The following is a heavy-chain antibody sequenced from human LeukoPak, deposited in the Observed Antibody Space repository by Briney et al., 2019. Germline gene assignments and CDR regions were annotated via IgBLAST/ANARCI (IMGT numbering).Heavy chain of an antibody. J-gene: IGHJ4*02. Sequence: SVKVSCKASGGTFSGYAISWVRQAPGQGLEWMGGIIPIFGTANYAQKFQGRVTITADESTSTAYMELSSLRSEDTAVYYCARNGIPVEYRPYYFDYWGQGTLVTVSS. D-gene: IGHD2-8*02. V-gene: IGHV1-69*01. CDR1: GGTFSGYA. CDR3: ARNGIPVEYRPYYFDY. CDR2: IIPIFGTA.